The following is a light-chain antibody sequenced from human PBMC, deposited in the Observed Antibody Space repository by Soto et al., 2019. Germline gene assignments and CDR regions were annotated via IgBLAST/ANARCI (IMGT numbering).Light chain of an antibody. CDR3: QQYNSYSPT. Sequence: TITCQASQDIATYLNWYQQKPVKAPKLLIYKASSLESGVPSRFSGSGSGTEFTLTISSLQPDDFATYYCQQYNSYSPTFGQGTKVDI. CDR2: KAS. V-gene: IGKV1-5*03. J-gene: IGKJ1*01. CDR1: QDIATY.